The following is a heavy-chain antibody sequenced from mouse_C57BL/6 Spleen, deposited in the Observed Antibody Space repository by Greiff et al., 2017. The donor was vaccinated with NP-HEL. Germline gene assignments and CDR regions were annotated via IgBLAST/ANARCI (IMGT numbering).Heavy chain of an antibody. J-gene: IGHJ3*01. CDR1: GYAFTNYL. CDR2: INPGSGGT. Sequence: QVQLQQSGAELVRPGTSVKVSCKASGYAFTNYLIEWVKQRPGQGLEWIGVINPGSGGTNYNEKFKGKATLTADKSYSTAYMQLSSLTSEDAAVYFCGGGDSCEGFAYWGKGTLVTVSA. D-gene: IGHD3-3*01. CDR3: GGGDSCEGFAY. V-gene: IGHV1-54*01.